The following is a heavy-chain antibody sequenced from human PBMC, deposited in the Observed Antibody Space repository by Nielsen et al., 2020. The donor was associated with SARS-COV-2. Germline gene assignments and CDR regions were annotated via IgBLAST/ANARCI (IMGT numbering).Heavy chain of an antibody. CDR3: AREVGATSPEFDY. CDR1: GYTFTGYY. J-gene: IGHJ4*02. CDR2: ISAYNGNT. D-gene: IGHD1-26*01. V-gene: IGHV1-18*04. Sequence: ASVKVSCKASGYTFTGYYMHWVRQAPGQGLEWMGWISAYNGNTNYAQKLQGRVTMTTDTSTSTAYMELRSLRSDDTAVYYCAREVGATSPEFDYWGQGTLVTVSS.